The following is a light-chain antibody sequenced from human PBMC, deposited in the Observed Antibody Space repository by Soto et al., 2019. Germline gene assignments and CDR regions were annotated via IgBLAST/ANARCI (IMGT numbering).Light chain of an antibody. Sequence: EIVLTQSPGTLSLSPGERATLSCRASQSVNTKYLAWYQQKPGQAPRLLIYGVSSRATGIPDRFSGSGSGTDFILTISRVEPEDFAVHYCQQFGTSPLVTFGPGTKVDI. J-gene: IGKJ3*01. CDR2: GVS. V-gene: IGKV3-20*01. CDR3: QQFGTSPLVT. CDR1: QSVNTKY.